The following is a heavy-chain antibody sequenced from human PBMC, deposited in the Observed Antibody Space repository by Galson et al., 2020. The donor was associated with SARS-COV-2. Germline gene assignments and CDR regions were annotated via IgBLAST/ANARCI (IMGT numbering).Heavy chain of an antibody. CDR1: GGSISSISYY. D-gene: IGHD5-18*01. Sequence: SETLSLTCTVSGGSISSISYYWGWIRQPPGKGLEWIGSIYYSGRTYYNPSLKSRVTISVDTSRNQFSLKLSSVTAADTAVYYCASGVTIYWYFDLWVRGTLVTVSS. J-gene: IGHJ2*01. CDR2: IYYSGRT. V-gene: IGHV4-39*01. CDR3: ASGVTIYWYFDL.